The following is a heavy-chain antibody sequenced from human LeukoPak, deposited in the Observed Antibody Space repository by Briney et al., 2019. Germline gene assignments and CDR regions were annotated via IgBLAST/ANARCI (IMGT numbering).Heavy chain of an antibody. CDR3: ARGGDPVYFDD. CDR2: IYSGGSS. J-gene: IGHJ4*02. V-gene: IGHV3-66*01. CDR1: GFTVSRND. Sequence: GGSLRLSCAASGFTVSRNDMSWVRQAPGKGLEWVSVIYSGGSSFYADSVKGRISISRDKSKNTIFLQMNSLRAEDMAVYYCARGGDPVYFDDWGQGTLVTVSS. D-gene: IGHD3-10*01.